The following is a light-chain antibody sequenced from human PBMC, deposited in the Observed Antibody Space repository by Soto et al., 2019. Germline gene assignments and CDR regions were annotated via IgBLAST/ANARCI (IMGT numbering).Light chain of an antibody. Sequence: EIVLTQSPGTLSLSPGERATLSCRASQNVTSSFLTWYQQKPGQTPRLLIYAASTRATGIPDRFSGSGSGTDFTFTISRLEPEDFAVYYCQQYDTSRWTFGQGTNVEIK. CDR3: QQYDTSRWT. CDR2: AAS. V-gene: IGKV3-20*01. CDR1: QNVTSSF. J-gene: IGKJ1*01.